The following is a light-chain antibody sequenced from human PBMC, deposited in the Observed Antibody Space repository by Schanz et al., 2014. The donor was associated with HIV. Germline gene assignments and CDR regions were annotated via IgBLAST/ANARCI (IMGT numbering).Light chain of an antibody. V-gene: IGKV1-39*01. CDR3: LQYHAYPWT. CDR1: QTISIY. Sequence: EIQMTQSPSSLFASVGDRVSITCRASQTISIYLNWYQQKPGKAPKLLIFAASNLQSGVPSRFSGSGSGTEFTLTISSLQPDDYATYYCLQYHAYPWTFGQGT. CDR2: AAS. J-gene: IGKJ1*01.